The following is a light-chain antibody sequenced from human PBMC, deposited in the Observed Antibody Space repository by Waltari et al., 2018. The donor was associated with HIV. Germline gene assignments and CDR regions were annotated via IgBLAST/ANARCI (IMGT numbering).Light chain of an antibody. CDR1: SGHIARNY. CDR2: QDN. Sequence: NFMLTQPHSDSASPGKTGTISCTRSSGHIARNYVQWWQQRTVSATTSVNIQDNQRPSGVPYRFSGSIDGSSNSASLSISGLKTEDEADYYCHSYDTSNLHWVFGGGTKLTVL. V-gene: IGLV6-57*03. J-gene: IGLJ3*02. CDR3: HSYDTSNLHWV.